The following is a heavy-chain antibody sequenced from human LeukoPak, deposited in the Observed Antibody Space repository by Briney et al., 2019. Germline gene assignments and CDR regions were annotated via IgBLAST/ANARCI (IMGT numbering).Heavy chain of an antibody. V-gene: IGHV3-64*04. J-gene: IGHJ4*02. Sequence: PGGSLRLSCSASGFTFSSFAMHWVRQAPGKGLEYVSAISSNGATTYYADSVKGRFTISRDNAKNSLYLQMSSLRPEDTAVYYCARDSISNGWSLYYFDYWGQGTLVTVSS. D-gene: IGHD6-19*01. CDR2: ISSNGATT. CDR3: ARDSISNGWSLYYFDY. CDR1: GFTFSSFA.